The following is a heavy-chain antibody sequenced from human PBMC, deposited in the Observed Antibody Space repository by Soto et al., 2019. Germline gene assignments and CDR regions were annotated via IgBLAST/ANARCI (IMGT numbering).Heavy chain of an antibody. CDR2: MRGNGGRI. Sequence: EVQLLESGGGLVQPGGSLRLSCAVSGFTFSNYAMTWVRQAPEKGLEWVSLMRGNGGRILYADSVKGRFTISSDNSKNSLYLQMNSLRLEDTDVYYCVKDPVSGGSGGAYFDYWGQGTLVTVSS. V-gene: IGHV3-23*01. CDR1: GFTFSNYA. D-gene: IGHD2-8*02. J-gene: IGHJ4*02. CDR3: VKDPVSGGSGGAYFDY.